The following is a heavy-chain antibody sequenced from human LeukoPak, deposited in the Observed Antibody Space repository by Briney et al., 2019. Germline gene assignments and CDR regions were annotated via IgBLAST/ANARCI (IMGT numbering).Heavy chain of an antibody. CDR2: ISYDGSNK. Sequence: GRSLRLSCAASGFTFSSYAIHWVRQAPGKGLEWVAVISYDGSNKYYADSVKGRFTISRDNSKKTLYLQMNSLRAEDTAVYYCAKDGRYYGSGSYFDYWGQGTLVTVSS. V-gene: IGHV3-30*04. D-gene: IGHD3-10*01. J-gene: IGHJ4*02. CDR3: AKDGRYYGSGSYFDY. CDR1: GFTFSSYA.